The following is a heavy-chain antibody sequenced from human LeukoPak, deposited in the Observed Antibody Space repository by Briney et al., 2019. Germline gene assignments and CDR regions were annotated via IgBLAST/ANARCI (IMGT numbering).Heavy chain of an antibody. CDR3: ARALWFGETFPAY. CDR2: ISGSSSTI. CDR1: GFTFSSYW. D-gene: IGHD3-10*01. V-gene: IGHV3-48*01. Sequence: GGSLRLSCAASGFTFSSYWMYWVRQAPGKGLEWVSYISGSSSTIYYADSVKGRFTISRDNAKNSLYLQMNSLRAEDTAVYYCARALWFGETFPAYWGQGTLVIVSS. J-gene: IGHJ4*02.